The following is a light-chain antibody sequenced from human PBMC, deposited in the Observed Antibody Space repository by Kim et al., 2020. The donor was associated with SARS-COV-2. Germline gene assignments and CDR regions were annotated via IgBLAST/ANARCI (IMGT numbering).Light chain of an antibody. CDR2: NDS. CDR1: ALSKIF. CDR3: QSADSSGTYWV. V-gene: IGLV3-25*03. J-gene: IGLJ3*02. Sequence: PGQTARITCSGDALSKIFAYLSQQKSGQAPVLVIYNDSEKPSGIPERFSGSSSGTTVTLTISGVQAEDEADYYCQSADSSGTYWVFGGGTQLTVL.